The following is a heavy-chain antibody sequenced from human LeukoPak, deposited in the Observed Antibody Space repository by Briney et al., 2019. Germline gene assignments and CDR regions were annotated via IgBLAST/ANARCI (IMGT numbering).Heavy chain of an antibody. CDR1: GYTFTSYY. Sequence: GASVKVSCTASGYTFTSYYMHWVRQAPGQGLEWMGWINPNSGGTNYAQKFQGRVTMTRDTSISTAYMELSRLRSDDTAVYYCARAAAVAVRPLDYWGQGTLVTVSS. CDR2: INPNSGGT. CDR3: ARAAAVAVRPLDY. D-gene: IGHD6-19*01. V-gene: IGHV1-2*02. J-gene: IGHJ4*02.